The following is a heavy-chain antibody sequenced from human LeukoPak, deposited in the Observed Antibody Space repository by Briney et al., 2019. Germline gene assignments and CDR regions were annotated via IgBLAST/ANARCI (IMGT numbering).Heavy chain of an antibody. CDR3: ARDLGNSGWYTFDY. J-gene: IGHJ4*02. CDR1: GDIVSSINGA. CDR2: TYYRSKWYN. Sequence: KPSQTLSLTCAISGDIVSSINGAWNWIRQSPSRGLEWLGRTYYRSKWYNDYVESMKGRITISPDTSKNQFSLHLNSVTPEDTAVYYCARDLGNSGWYTFDYWGQGTLVTVSS. V-gene: IGHV6-1*01. D-gene: IGHD6-19*01.